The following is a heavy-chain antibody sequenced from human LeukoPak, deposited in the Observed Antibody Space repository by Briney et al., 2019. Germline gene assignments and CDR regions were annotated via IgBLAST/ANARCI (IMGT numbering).Heavy chain of an antibody. V-gene: IGHV1-18*01. J-gene: IGHJ4*02. D-gene: IGHD3-9*01. CDR1: GYTFTSYG. Sequence: ASVKVSCKASGYTFTSYGITWVRQAPGQGVEWMGWISAYNGNTNYAQKLRGRVTMTTDTSTSTAYMELRSLRSDDTAVYYCARGPTLRYFDWYRFYFDYWGQGTLVTVSS. CDR3: ARGPTLRYFDWYRFYFDY. CDR2: ISAYNGNT.